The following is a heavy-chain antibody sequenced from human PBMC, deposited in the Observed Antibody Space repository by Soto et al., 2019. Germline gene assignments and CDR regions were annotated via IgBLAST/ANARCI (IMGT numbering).Heavy chain of an antibody. CDR3: ARDRIVVVPAAMKPYYYYGMDV. CDR1: GGSMSSSNW. D-gene: IGHD2-2*01. J-gene: IGHJ6*02. V-gene: IGHV4-4*02. Sequence: SETLSLTCTVSGGSMSSSNWWSWVRQPPGKGLEWIGEIYHSGSTNYNPSLKSRVTISVDKSKNQFSLKLSSVTAADTAVYYCARDRIVVVPAAMKPYYYYGMDVWGQGTTVTVSS. CDR2: IYHSGST.